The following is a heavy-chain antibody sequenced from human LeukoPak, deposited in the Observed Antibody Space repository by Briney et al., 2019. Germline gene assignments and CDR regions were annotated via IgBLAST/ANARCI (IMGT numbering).Heavy chain of an antibody. V-gene: IGHV1-2*02. J-gene: IGHJ4*02. CDR3: ARGRSMARGVINYYFDY. CDR2: INPNSGGT. CDR1: GYTFTGYY. Sequence: ASVKVSCKASGYTFTGYYMHWVRQAPGQGLEWMGWINPNSGGTNYAQKFQGRVTMTRDTSISTAYMELSRLRSDDTAVYYCARGRSMARGVINYYFDYWGQGTLVTVSS. D-gene: IGHD3-10*01.